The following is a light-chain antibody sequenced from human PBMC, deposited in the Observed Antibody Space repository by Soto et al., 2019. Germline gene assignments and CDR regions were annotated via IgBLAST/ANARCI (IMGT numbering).Light chain of an antibody. CDR2: DAS. CDR1: QSVSSY. CDR3: QQRSDWPST. V-gene: IGKV3-11*01. J-gene: IGKJ4*01. Sequence: EIVLTQSPATLSLSPGERATLSCRASQSVSSYLAWYQQKPGQAPRLLIYDASNRATGIPARFSGSGSGTDVTLTISSLEPDDFAVYYGQQRSDWPSTFGGGTKVQIK.